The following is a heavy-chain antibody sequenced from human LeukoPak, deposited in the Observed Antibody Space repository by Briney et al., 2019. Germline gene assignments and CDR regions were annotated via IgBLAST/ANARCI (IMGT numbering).Heavy chain of an antibody. J-gene: IGHJ4*02. D-gene: IGHD3-22*01. Sequence: SETLSLTCAVYGGSFSGYYWSWTRQPPGKGLEWIGEINHSGSSNYNPSLKSRVTISVDTSKNQFSLKLNSVTAADTALYFCARARVNGKFDSWGQGALVTVSS. CDR2: INHSGSS. CDR1: GGSFSGYY. V-gene: IGHV4-34*01. CDR3: ARARVNGKFDS.